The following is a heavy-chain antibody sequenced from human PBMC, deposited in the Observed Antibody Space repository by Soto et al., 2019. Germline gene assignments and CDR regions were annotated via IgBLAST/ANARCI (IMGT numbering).Heavy chain of an antibody. J-gene: IGHJ4*02. CDR2: ISGSGGGT. Sequence: EVQLLESGGGLVQPGGSLRLSCAASGFTFSSNAMAWVRQAPGKGLEWVLSISGSGGGTYYADSVKGRFTISRDNSKNTLYLQMNSLRAEDTAVYYCAKDQYNSGWFVYWGQGTQVTVSS. D-gene: IGHD6-19*01. CDR1: GFTFSSNA. CDR3: AKDQYNSGWFVY. V-gene: IGHV3-23*01.